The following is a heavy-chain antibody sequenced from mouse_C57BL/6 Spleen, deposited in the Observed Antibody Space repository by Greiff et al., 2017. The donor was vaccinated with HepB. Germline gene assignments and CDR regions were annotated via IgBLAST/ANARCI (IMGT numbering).Heavy chain of an antibody. D-gene: IGHD2-4*01. CDR3: ERLGLRRTEGFGYAMDY. Sequence: EVQLQESGGGLVQPGESLKLSCESNEYEFPSHDMSWVRKTPEKRLELVAAINSDGGSTYYPDTMERRFIISRDNTKKTLYLQMSSLRSEDTALYYCERLGLRRTEGFGYAMDYWGQGTSVTVSS. CDR2: INSDGGST. V-gene: IGHV5-2*01. J-gene: IGHJ4*01. CDR1: EYEFPSHD.